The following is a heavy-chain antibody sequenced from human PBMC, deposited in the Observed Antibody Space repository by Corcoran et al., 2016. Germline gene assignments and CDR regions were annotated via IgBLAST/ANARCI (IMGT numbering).Heavy chain of an antibody. J-gene: IGHJ3*02. CDR1: GFTFSNAW. CDR2: IKSKTDGGTT. CDR3: TTVSIQLWLRTPPDAFDI. Sequence: EVQLVESGGGLVKPGGSLRLSCAASGFTFSNAWMSWVRQAPGKGLEWVGRIKSKTDGGTTDYAAPVKGRFTISRDDSKNTLYLQMNSLKTEDTAVYYCTTVSIQLWLRTPPDAFDIWGQGTMVTVSS. D-gene: IGHD5-18*01. V-gene: IGHV3-15*01.